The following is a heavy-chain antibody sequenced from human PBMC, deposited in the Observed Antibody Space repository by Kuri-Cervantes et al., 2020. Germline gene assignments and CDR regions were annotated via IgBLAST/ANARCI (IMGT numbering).Heavy chain of an antibody. CDR2: INHSGST. Sequence: SETLSLTCAVYGGSFSGYYWSWIRQPPGKGLEWIGEINHSGSTNYNPSLKSRVTISVDTPKNQFSLKLSSVTAADTAVYYCARVLPYCSSTSCYFRGPNWFDPWGQGTLVTVSS. V-gene: IGHV4-34*01. CDR3: ARVLPYCSSTSCYFRGPNWFDP. D-gene: IGHD2-2*01. J-gene: IGHJ5*02. CDR1: GGSFSGYY.